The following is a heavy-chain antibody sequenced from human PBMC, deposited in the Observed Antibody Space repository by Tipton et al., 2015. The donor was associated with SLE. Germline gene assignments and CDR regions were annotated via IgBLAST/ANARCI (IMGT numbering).Heavy chain of an antibody. Sequence: LSLTCTVSGGSISSSSYYWGWIRQPPGKGLEWIGSIYYSGSTYYNPSLKSRVTISVDTSKNQFSLKLSSVTAADTAVYYCARLHLKSYYEFDSWGQGTLVTVSS. CDR2: IYYSGST. CDR3: ARLHLKSYYEFDS. J-gene: IGHJ5*01. V-gene: IGHV4-39*07. CDR1: GGSISSSSYY. D-gene: IGHD1-26*01.